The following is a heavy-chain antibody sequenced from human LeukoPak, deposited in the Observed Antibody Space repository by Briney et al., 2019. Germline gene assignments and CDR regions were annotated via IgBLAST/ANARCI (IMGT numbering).Heavy chain of an antibody. CDR2: ISYDGSNK. Sequence: GGSLRLSCAASGFTFSSYGMHWVRQAPGKGLEWVAVISYDGSNKYYADSVKGRFTISRDNSKNTLYLQMNSLRAEDTAVYYCAKEGGNSGSYFHFDYWGQGTLVTVSS. CDR3: AKEGGNSGSYFHFDY. CDR1: GFTFSSYG. D-gene: IGHD1-26*01. J-gene: IGHJ4*02. V-gene: IGHV3-30*18.